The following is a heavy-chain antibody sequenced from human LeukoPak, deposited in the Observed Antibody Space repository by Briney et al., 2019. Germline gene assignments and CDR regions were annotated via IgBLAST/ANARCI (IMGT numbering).Heavy chain of an antibody. D-gene: IGHD3-10*01. CDR2: INSDGSSI. V-gene: IGHV3-74*03. CDR1: GFTFSTYW. CDR3: VRDEYNSGSY. Sequence: GGSLRLSCAASGFTFSTYWMHWVRQVPGKGLVWVSRINSDGSSITYADSVKGRFTIYRDNAKNTLYLQMDSLRAEDTAVYYCVRDEYNSGSYGGQGTLLMVSS. J-gene: IGHJ4*02.